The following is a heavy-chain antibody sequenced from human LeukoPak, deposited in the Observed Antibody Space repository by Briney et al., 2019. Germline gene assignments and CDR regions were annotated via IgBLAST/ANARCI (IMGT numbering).Heavy chain of an antibody. CDR2: INHSGST. D-gene: IGHD2-2*01. CDR3: ARAAGYCSSTSCYGGFDY. V-gene: IGHV4-34*01. J-gene: IGHJ4*02. Sequence: SETLSLTCAVYGGCFSGYYWSWIRQPPGKGLEWIGEINHSGSTNYNPSLKSRVTISVDTSKNQFSLKLSSVTAADTAVYYCARAAGYCSSTSCYGGFDYWGQGTLVTVSS. CDR1: GGCFSGYY.